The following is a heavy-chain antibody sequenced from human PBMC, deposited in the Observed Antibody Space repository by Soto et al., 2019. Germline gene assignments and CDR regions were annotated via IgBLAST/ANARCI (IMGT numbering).Heavy chain of an antibody. Sequence: GASVKVSCKASGYAFSFGFSWVRQAPGQGLEWMGWISASDGSTNSAQKFRGRISLTTDTSTNTAYLDLLSLTSDDTAVYFCATYYFGSGSYYRFDNWGQGTLVTV. D-gene: IGHD3-10*01. CDR1: GYAFSFG. CDR2: ISASDGST. V-gene: IGHV1-18*01. J-gene: IGHJ4*02. CDR3: ATYYFGSGSYYRFDN.